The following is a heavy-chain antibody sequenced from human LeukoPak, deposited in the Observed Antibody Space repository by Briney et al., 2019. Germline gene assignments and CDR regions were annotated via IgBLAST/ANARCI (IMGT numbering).Heavy chain of an antibody. V-gene: IGHV3-21*01. CDR2: ISSSSSYI. D-gene: IGHD6-19*01. J-gene: IGHJ4*02. Sequence: GGSLRLSCAASGFTLSSYSMNWVRQAPGKGLEWVSSISSSSSYIYYADSVKGRFTISRDNAKNSLYLQMNSLRAEDTAVYYCARMSGAVAGYWGQATLVTVSS. CDR3: ARMSGAVAGY. CDR1: GFTLSSYS.